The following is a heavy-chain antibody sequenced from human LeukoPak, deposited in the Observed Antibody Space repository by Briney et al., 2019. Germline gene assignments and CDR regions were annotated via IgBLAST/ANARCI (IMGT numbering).Heavy chain of an antibody. Sequence: PSETLSLTCTVSGGSISSGSYYWSWIRQPAGKGLEWIGRIYTSGSTNYNPSLKSRVTISVDTSKNQFSLKLSSVTAADTAVYYCARGPYDFWSGYYRPSDYWGQGTLVTVSS. D-gene: IGHD3-3*01. CDR1: GGSISSGSYY. CDR3: ARGPYDFWSGYYRPSDY. CDR2: IYTSGST. J-gene: IGHJ4*02. V-gene: IGHV4-61*02.